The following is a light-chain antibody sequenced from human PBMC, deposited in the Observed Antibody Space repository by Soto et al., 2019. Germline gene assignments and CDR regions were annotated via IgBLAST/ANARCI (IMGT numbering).Light chain of an antibody. CDR3: QQTYTTPEIT. J-gene: IGKJ5*01. CDR2: GAS. CDR1: QSISIH. Sequence: DIHMTQSPSSLSASVVDIVTISFRGSQSISIHLNWYQQKPGKAPNLLIYGASSLKSGVPARFRGSGSGTDFTLTISSLQPEDFAIYYCQQTYTTPEITFGQGTRLEIK. V-gene: IGKV1-39*01.